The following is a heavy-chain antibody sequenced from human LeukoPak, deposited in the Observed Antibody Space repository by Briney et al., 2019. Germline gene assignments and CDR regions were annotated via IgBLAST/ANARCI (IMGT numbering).Heavy chain of an antibody. J-gene: IGHJ5*02. V-gene: IGHV1-69*01. Sequence: SVKVSFKASGGTYSSYAMNWVRQAPGQGLEWMGGIIPILGTANYAQKFQGRVTITADESTSTAYMELSSLRSEDTAVYYCASGGVRGVIISNWIYPWSQGTLVTVSS. CDR1: GGTYSSYA. D-gene: IGHD3-10*01. CDR3: ASGGVRGVIISNWIYP. CDR2: IIPILGTA.